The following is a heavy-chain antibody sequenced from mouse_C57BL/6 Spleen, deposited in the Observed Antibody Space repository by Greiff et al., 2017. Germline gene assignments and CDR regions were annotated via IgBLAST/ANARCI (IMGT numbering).Heavy chain of an antibody. CDR2: IYPGGGYT. Sequence: VQLQQSGAELVRPGTSVKMSCTASGYTFTNYWIGWAKQRPGHGLEWIGDIYPGGGYTNYNEKFKGKATLTADKSSSTAYMQFSSLTSEDSAIYYCARSGGYDGYPYWYFDVWGTGTTVTVSS. CDR1: GYTFTNYW. CDR3: ARSGGYDGYPYWYFDV. J-gene: IGHJ1*03. V-gene: IGHV1-63*01. D-gene: IGHD2-3*01.